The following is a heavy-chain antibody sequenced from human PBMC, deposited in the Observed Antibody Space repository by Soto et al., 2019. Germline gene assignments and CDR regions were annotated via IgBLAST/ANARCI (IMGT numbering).Heavy chain of an antibody. CDR3: ARGVTLVRGVIHTPYFDY. D-gene: IGHD3-10*01. Sequence: QVQLQESGPGLVKPSQTLSLTCTVSGGSISSGGYYWSWIRQHPGKGLEWIGYIYYSGSTYYNPSCKSRVTISVDTSKLRSSLKLSSVTAADTAVYYCARGVTLVRGVIHTPYFDYWGQGALVTVSS. CDR1: GGSISSGGYY. J-gene: IGHJ4*02. CDR2: IYYSGST. V-gene: IGHV4-31*03.